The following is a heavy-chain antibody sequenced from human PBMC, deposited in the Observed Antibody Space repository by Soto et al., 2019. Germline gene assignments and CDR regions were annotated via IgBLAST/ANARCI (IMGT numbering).Heavy chain of an antibody. CDR1: GFTFSRYA. CDR3: AKYTVTEDLGES. D-gene: IGHD3-16*01. CDR2: ISGNGVYP. J-gene: IGHJ5*02. Sequence: EVQLLESGGDLVQPGGSLRLSCAASGFTFSRYAMGWVRQAPGKGLEWVSGISGNGVYPSYGGSVRGRFTISRDNSNNMLYLQMHALRAEDTAVFFCAKYTVTEDLGESWGQGALVGVSS. V-gene: IGHV3-23*01.